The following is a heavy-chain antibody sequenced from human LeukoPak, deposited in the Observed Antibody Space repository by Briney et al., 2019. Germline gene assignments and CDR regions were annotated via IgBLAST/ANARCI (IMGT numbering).Heavy chain of an antibody. Sequence: GGSLRLSCAASGFTFNHYAMRWVRQAPGKGLEWLSEIGGGGDGAYHADSVKGRFTISRDNSKNTLYLQMNSLRAEDTAVYYCTTSWPKVREGDQWGQGTLVTVSS. CDR2: IGGGGDGA. D-gene: IGHD3-10*01. V-gene: IGHV3-23*01. CDR3: TTSWPKVREGDQ. CDR1: GFTFNHYA. J-gene: IGHJ4*02.